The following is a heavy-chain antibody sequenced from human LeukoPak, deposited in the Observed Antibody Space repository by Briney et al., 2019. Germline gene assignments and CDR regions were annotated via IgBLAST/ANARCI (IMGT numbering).Heavy chain of an antibody. CDR3: ARGLITITIFGVVARVGFDY. D-gene: IGHD3-3*01. Sequence: PSETLSLTCAVYGGSFSGYYWSWIRQPPRKGLEWIGEINHSGSTNYNPSLKSRVTISVDTSKNQFSLKLSSVTAADTAVYYCARGLITITIFGVVARVGFDYWGQGTLVTVSS. CDR2: INHSGST. CDR1: GGSFSGYY. V-gene: IGHV4-34*01. J-gene: IGHJ4*02.